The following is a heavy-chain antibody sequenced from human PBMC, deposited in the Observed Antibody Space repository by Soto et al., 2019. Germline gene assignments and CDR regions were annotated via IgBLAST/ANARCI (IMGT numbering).Heavy chain of an antibody. J-gene: IGHJ4*02. CDR2: ISNTATFI. CDR3: ARENWNYKQNDY. V-gene: IGHV3-21*06. Sequence: GFLRLFCAASWFPFRSYSMSWGRPAPGKGLEWVSCISNTATFIYYADSVKGRFTTSRDNAKNSLYLQMNSLRAEDTAVYYCARENWNYKQNDYWGQGTLVTVSS. D-gene: IGHD1-7*01. CDR1: WFPFRSYS.